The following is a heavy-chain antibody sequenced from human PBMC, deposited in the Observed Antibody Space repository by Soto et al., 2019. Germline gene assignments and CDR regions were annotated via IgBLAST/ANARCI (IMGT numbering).Heavy chain of an antibody. Sequence: EVPLVESGGGLVPPGGSLRLSCAASGFTFSSYWMHWVRQAPGKGLVWVSRINSDGSSTSYADSVKGRFTISRDNAKNTLYLQRNSLRAADTAVYHCARDQGLADSTSAGGMSFWGQGSTVIVAS. V-gene: IGHV3-74*01. CDR2: INSDGSST. J-gene: IGHJ6*02. CDR1: GFTFSSYW. D-gene: IGHD6-6*01. CDR3: ARDQGLADSTSAGGMSF.